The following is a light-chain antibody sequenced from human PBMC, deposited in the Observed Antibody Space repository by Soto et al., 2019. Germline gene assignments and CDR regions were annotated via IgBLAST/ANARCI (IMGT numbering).Light chain of an antibody. CDR1: QSLTRNY. J-gene: IGKJ5*01. V-gene: IGKV3-20*01. CDR3: QQYGSSAAIT. CDR2: GAS. Sequence: EIVLTQSPGTLSLSPGERATLSCRASQSLTRNYLAWYQQRPGQAPRLLMYGASNRATGFPDRFSGSGSGTDFTLTISGLEPEDFAMYYCQQYGSSAAITFGQGTRLEIK.